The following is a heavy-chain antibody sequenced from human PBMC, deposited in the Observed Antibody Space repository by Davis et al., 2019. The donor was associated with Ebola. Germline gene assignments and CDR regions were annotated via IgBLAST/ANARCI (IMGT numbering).Heavy chain of an antibody. V-gene: IGHV1-3*01. CDR2: INAGNGNT. CDR1: GGTFSSYA. D-gene: IGHD4-17*01. CDR3: ARNDYGDYYFDY. Sequence: ASVKVSCKASGGTFSSYAMHWVRQAPGQRLEWMGWINAGNGNTKYSQKFQGRVTITRDTSASTAYMELRSLRSDDTAVYYCARNDYGDYYFDYWGQGTLVTVSS. J-gene: IGHJ4*02.